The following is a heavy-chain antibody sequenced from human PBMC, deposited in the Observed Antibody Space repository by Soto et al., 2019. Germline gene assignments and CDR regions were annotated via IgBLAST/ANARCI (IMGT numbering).Heavy chain of an antibody. CDR2: IIPIFGTA. J-gene: IGHJ3*02. Sequence: SVKVSCQASGGTFSSYAISWVRQAHGQGLEWMGGIIPIFGTANYAQKFQGRVTITADESTSTAYMELSSLRSEDTAVYYCASQVRPGYCISTSCPTAGAFDIWGQGTMVTVSS. CDR1: GGTFSSYA. V-gene: IGHV1-69*13. CDR3: ASQVRPGYCISTSCPTAGAFDI. D-gene: IGHD2-2*01.